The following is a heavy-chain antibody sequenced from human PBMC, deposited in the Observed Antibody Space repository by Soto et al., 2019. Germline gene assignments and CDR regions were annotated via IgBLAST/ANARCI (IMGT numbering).Heavy chain of an antibody. CDR2: VSYDGSLK. D-gene: IGHD6-19*01. J-gene: IGHJ5*01. CDR1: GFSFSSYG. V-gene: IGHV3-30*18. Sequence: GGSLRLSCAASGFSFSSYGMQWVRQAPVKGLEWVAVVSYDGSLKYYADSVKGRFTVSRDNSQNTVYLQMNSLRAEDTAVYYCAKEYYEYNNGWFFDSWGHGTQVTVSS. CDR3: AKEYYEYNNGWFFDS.